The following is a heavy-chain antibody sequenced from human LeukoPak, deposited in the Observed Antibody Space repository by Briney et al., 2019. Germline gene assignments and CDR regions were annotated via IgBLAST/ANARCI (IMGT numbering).Heavy chain of an antibody. CDR3: ARASYYYDTTGLGAVDI. CDR2: INWNSDNI. V-gene: IGHV3-9*01. Sequence: GGSLRLSCAASGFTLNDHAMYWVRQAPGKGLEWVSGINWNSDNIGYADSVKGRFTISRDDAKNSLFLQMKSLRAEDTALYYCARASYYYDTTGLGAVDIWGQGTMVTVSS. CDR1: GFTLNDHA. J-gene: IGHJ3*02. D-gene: IGHD3-22*01.